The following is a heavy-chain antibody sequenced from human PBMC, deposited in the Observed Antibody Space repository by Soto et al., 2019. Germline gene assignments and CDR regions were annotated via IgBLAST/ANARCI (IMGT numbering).Heavy chain of an antibody. Sequence: SLRLSCAASGFTFSSYAMSWVRQAPGKGLEWVSAISGSGGSTYYADSVKGRFTISRDNTKNTLYLQMNSLRAEDTAVYYCAKDRSIAVAGPYYYGMDVWGQGTTVTVSS. CDR1: GFTFSSYA. CDR3: AKDRSIAVAGPYYYGMDV. J-gene: IGHJ6*02. D-gene: IGHD6-19*01. CDR2: ISGSGGST. V-gene: IGHV3-23*01.